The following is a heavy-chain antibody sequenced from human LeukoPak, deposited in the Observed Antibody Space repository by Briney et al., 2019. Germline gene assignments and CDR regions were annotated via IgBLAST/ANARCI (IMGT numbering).Heavy chain of an antibody. CDR1: GYTFTSYG. CDR3: ARDNYYGSGSQIGGYYYYGMDV. CDR2: ISACNGNT. J-gene: IGHJ6*02. Sequence: GASVKVSCKASGYTFTSYGISWVRQAPGQGLEWMGWISACNGNTNYAQKLQGRVTMTTDTSTSTAYMELRSLRSDDTAVYYCARDNYYGSGSQIGGYYYYGMDVWGQGTTVTVSS. D-gene: IGHD3-10*01. V-gene: IGHV1-18*01.